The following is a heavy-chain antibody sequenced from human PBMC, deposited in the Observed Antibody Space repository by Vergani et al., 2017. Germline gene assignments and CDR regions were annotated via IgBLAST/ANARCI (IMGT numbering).Heavy chain of an antibody. V-gene: IGHV2-5*01. CDR3: AQSFYDSSGYYQYFAY. CDR1: GFSLSTSGVG. Sequence: QITLKESGPTLVKPTQTLTLTCTFSGFSLSTSGVGVGWIRQPPGKALEWLALIYWNDDKRYSPSLKSRLTITKDTSKNQVVLTMTNMDPVDTATYYCAQSFYDSSGYYQYFAYWGQGTLVTVSS. CDR2: IYWNDDK. D-gene: IGHD3-22*01. J-gene: IGHJ4*02.